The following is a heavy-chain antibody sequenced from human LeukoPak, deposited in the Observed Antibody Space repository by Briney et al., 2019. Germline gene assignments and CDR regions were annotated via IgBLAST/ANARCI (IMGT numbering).Heavy chain of an antibody. V-gene: IGHV3-11*01. CDR3: ARVRYCSGGSCWYYFDY. J-gene: IGHJ4*02. CDR2: ISSSGITI. Sequence: GGSLRLSCAASGFTFSDYYMSWIRQAPGKGLEWVSYISSSGITIYYADSVKGRFSISRDNAKNSLYLQMNSLRAEDTAVYYCARVRYCSGGSCWYYFDYWGQGTLVTVSS. CDR1: GFTFSDYY. D-gene: IGHD2-15*01.